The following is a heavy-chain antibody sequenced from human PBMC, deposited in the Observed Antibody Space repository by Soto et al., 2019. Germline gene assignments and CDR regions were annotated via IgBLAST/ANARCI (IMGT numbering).Heavy chain of an antibody. V-gene: IGHV3-23*01. D-gene: IGHD3-10*01. CDR1: GFTFSNHA. CDR2: ITGGGGYT. Sequence: EVQLSESGGGLVQPGGSLRLSCAASGFTFSNHAMSWVRQAPGKGLEWVSTITGGGGYTYYADSVKGRFTISRDNSKHTLYLQMNSLRAGYTGVYYCAKGRGVAIEHWYSDVWGRGPMVTVSS. CDR3: AKGRGVAIEHWYSDV. J-gene: IGHJ2*01.